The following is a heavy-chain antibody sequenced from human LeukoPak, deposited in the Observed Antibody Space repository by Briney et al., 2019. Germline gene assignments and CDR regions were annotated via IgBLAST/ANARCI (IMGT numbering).Heavy chain of an antibody. CDR2: ISYDGSNK. CDR1: GFTFSSYA. V-gene: IGHV3-30-3*01. J-gene: IGHJ4*02. CDR3: ASFLAYCGGDCYSDFDY. D-gene: IGHD2-21*02. Sequence: PGGSLRLSCAASGFTFSSYAMYWVRQAPGKGLEWVAVISYDGSNKYYADSVKGRFTISRDNSKNTLYLQMNSLRAEDTAVYYCASFLAYCGGDCYSDFDYWGQGTLVTVSS.